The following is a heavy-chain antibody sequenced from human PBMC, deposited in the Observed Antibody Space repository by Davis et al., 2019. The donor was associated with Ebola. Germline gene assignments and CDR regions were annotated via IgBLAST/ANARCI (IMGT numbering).Heavy chain of an antibody. Sequence: GGSLRLSCAVYGESFSGFYWTWIRQPPGTGLEWVGRIKSKADGGTTEYAAPVKGRFTISRDDSKNTLYLQMNSLKTEDTAVYYCTSQSRNYDFWSGYRYYFDYWGQGTLVTVSS. CDR2: IKSKADGGTT. D-gene: IGHD3-3*01. CDR3: TSQSRNYDFWSGYRYYFDY. V-gene: IGHV3-15*01. J-gene: IGHJ4*02. CDR1: GESFSGFY.